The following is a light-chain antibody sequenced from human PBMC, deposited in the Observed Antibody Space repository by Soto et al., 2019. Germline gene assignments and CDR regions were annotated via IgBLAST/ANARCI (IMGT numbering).Light chain of an antibody. J-gene: IGLJ3*02. CDR1: SSDVGGYNY. V-gene: IGLV2-14*01. CDR2: EVS. CDR3: SSYTSRSTLGV. Sequence: QSALTQPASVSGSPGQSITISCTGTSSDVGGYNYVSWHQQHPGKAPKLMIYEVSNRPSGVSNRFSGFKSGKTASLTISGRQADDEADYYCSSYTSRSTLGVFGGGTTLTVL.